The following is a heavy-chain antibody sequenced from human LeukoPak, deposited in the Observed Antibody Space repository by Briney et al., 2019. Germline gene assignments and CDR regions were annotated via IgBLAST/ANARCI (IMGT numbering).Heavy chain of an antibody. CDR2: INHSGST. J-gene: IGHJ6*02. CDR3: ARGRGSGGNRYYYYGMDV. V-gene: IGHV4-34*01. CDR1: GGSFSGYY. D-gene: IGHD2-15*01. Sequence: PSVTLSLTCAVYGGSFSGYYWSWIRQPPGKGLEWIGEINHSGSTNYNPSLKSRVTISVDTSKNQFSLKLSSVTAADTAVYYCARGRGSGGNRYYYYGMDVWGQGTTVTVSS.